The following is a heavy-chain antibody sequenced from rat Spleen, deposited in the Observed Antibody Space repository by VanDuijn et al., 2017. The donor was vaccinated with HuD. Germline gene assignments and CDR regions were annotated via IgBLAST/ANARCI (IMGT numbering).Heavy chain of an antibody. V-gene: IGHV5S11*01. J-gene: IGHJ4*01. Sequence: EVQLVESGGGLVQPGRSMKLSCAASGFTFSNYYMAWVRQAPTKGLEWVASIMTGGGYTYYPDSVKGRFTISRDNAKSSLYLQMDSLRSEETATYYCTTDATQSWNYGGYPLYVMDAWGQGASVTVSS. CDR3: TTDATQSWNYGGYPLYVMDA. CDR1: GFTFSNYY. D-gene: IGHD1-11*01. CDR2: IMTGGGYT.